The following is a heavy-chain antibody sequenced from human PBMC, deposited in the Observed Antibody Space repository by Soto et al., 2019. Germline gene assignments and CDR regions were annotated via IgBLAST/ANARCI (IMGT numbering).Heavy chain of an antibody. CDR3: ARGPGYDFWSGYYSYGMDV. J-gene: IGHJ6*02. D-gene: IGHD3-3*01. CDR1: GGSFSGYY. CDR2: INHSGST. Sequence: SETLSLTCAVYGGSFSGYYWSWILQPPGKGLGWIGEINHSGSTNYNPSLKSRVTISVDTSKNQFSLKLSSVTAADTAVYYCARGPGYDFWSGYYSYGMDVWGQGTTVTVSS. V-gene: IGHV4-34*01.